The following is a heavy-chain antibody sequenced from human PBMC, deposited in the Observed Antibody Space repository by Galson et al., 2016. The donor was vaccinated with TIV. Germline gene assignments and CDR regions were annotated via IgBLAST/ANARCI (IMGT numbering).Heavy chain of an antibody. CDR3: ARPGLLQNYENSDYYYDYYWYGLDV. Sequence: SLRLSCAASGFTFSTFGMHWVRQAPGKGLEWVAVIRYDGINTYYADSVKGRFTISRDNSKNTVYLQMNSLRAEDTAVYYCARPGLLQNYENSDYYYDYYWYGLDVWGQGTTVTVSS. CDR2: IRYDGINT. V-gene: IGHV3-33*01. CDR1: GFTFSTFG. D-gene: IGHD3-22*01. J-gene: IGHJ6*02.